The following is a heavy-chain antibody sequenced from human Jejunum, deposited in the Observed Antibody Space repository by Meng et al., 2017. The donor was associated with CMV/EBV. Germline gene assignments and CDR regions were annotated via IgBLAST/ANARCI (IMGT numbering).Heavy chain of an antibody. CDR3: ARDRMAAPGTFEY. V-gene: IGHV4-4*07. J-gene: IGHJ4*02. D-gene: IGHD6-13*01. Sequence: VLLQESGPRLVKPSETLSLTCAVSGGSISGYYWNWIRQPAGKGLEWIGRVYMSGSTNYNPSLRSRVAMSVDTSKTQFSLRLTSVTAADTAVYYCARDRMAAPGTFEYWGQGTLVTVSS. CDR1: GGSISGYY. CDR2: VYMSGST.